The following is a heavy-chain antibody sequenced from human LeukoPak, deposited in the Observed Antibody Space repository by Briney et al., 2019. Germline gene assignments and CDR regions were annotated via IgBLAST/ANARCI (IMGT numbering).Heavy chain of an antibody. Sequence: SETLSLTCTVSGGSVSSGSYYWSWIRQPPGKGLEWIGYIYYSGSTNYNPSLKSRVTISVDTSKNQFSLKLSSVTAADTAVYYCAGVGIYYDSSGYYHYYFDYWGQGTLVTVSS. D-gene: IGHD3-22*01. J-gene: IGHJ4*02. CDR3: AGVGIYYDSSGYYHYYFDY. CDR1: GGSVSSGSYY. CDR2: IYYSGST. V-gene: IGHV4-61*01.